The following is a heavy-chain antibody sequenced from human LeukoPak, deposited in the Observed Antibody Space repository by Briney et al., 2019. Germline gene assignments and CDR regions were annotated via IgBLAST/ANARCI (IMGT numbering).Heavy chain of an antibody. J-gene: IGHJ5*02. CDR3: ARGGNARFDP. V-gene: IGHV4-59*01. Sequence: PSETLSLTCTVSGGSISSYYWSWIRQPPGKGLEWIGDIYYSGSTNYNPSLKSRVTISVDTSKNKFSLKLSSVTAADTAVYYCARGGNARFDPWGQGTLVTVSS. CDR1: GGSISSYY. CDR2: IYYSGST.